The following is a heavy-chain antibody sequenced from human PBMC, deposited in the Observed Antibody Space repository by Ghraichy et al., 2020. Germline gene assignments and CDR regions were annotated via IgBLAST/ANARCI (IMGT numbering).Heavy chain of an antibody. Sequence: SETLSLTCTVSGGSISSSSYYWGWIRQPPGKGLEWIGSIYYSGSTYYNPSLKSRVTISVDTSKNQFSLKLSSVTAADTAVYYCASTSTYDFWSGYLNGGYYFDYWGQGTLVTVSS. CDR3: ASTSTYDFWSGYLNGGYYFDY. CDR2: IYYSGST. V-gene: IGHV4-39*01. CDR1: GGSISSSSYY. J-gene: IGHJ4*02. D-gene: IGHD3-3*01.